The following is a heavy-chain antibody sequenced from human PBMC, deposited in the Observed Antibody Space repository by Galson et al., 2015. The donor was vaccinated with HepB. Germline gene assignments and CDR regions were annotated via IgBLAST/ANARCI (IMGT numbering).Heavy chain of an antibody. J-gene: IGHJ4*02. CDR2: ISSSSSYI. V-gene: IGHV3-21*01. D-gene: IGHD5-18*01. Sequence: SLRLSCAASGFTFSSYSINWVRQAPGKGLEWVSSISSSSSYIYYADSVKGRFTISRDNAKNPLYLQMSSLRAEDTALYYCARDRYGLPHAPDYWGQGTLVTVSS. CDR1: GFTFSSYS. CDR3: ARDRYGLPHAPDY.